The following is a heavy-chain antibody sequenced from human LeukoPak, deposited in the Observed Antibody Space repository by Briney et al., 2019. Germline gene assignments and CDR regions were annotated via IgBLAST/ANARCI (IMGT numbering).Heavy chain of an antibody. D-gene: IGHD1-26*01. V-gene: IGHV1-2*06. CDR3: ARDRGGTYYVPIN. Sequence: ASVKVSCKASGYTFTGYYIHWVRQAPGQGLEWMGRINPNTGGTYYAQKFQDRVTMTRDTSITTAYIDLSRLRSDDAAVYCCARDRGGTYYVPINWGQGTLVTVSS. CDR2: INPNTGGT. J-gene: IGHJ4*02. CDR1: GYTFTGYY.